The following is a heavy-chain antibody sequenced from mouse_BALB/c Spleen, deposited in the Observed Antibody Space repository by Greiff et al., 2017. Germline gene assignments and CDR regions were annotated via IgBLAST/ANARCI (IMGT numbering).Heavy chain of an antibody. Sequence: EVKLMESGPGLVKPSQSLSLTCTVTGYSITSDYAWNWIRQFPGNKLEWMGYISYSGSTSYNPSLKSRISITRDTSKNQFFLQLNSVTTEDTATYYCARSAATWWFAYWGQGTLVTVSA. J-gene: IGHJ3*01. CDR1: GYSITSDYA. CDR3: ARSAATWWFAY. D-gene: IGHD1-2*01. CDR2: ISYSGST. V-gene: IGHV3-2*02.